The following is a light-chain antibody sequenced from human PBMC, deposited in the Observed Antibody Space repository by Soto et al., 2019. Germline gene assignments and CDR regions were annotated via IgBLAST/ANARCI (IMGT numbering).Light chain of an antibody. CDR1: TSDIGVYNY. Sequence: QSVLTQPRSVSGSPGQSVTISCTGTTSDIGVYNYVSWYQQNSGKAPKVMIYDVNERPSGVPDRFSGSKSGNTASLTISGLQAEDEADYYCCSYAGNSAFVFGGGTKLTVL. V-gene: IGLV2-11*01. J-gene: IGLJ2*01. CDR2: DVN. CDR3: CSYAGNSAFV.